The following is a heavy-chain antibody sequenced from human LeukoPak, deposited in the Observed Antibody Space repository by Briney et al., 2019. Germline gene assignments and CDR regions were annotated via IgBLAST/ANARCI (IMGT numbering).Heavy chain of an antibody. CDR1: GYTFTIYG. Sequence: GASVKVSCKASGYTFTIYGISWVRQAPGQGLEWMGWISAYNGNTNYAQKLQGRVTMTTDTSTSTAYMELRSLRSDDTAVYYCARGGGGYCSGGSCRFGYYFDYWGQGTLVTVSS. J-gene: IGHJ4*02. CDR2: ISAYNGNT. D-gene: IGHD2-15*01. V-gene: IGHV1-18*01. CDR3: ARGGGGYCSGGSCRFGYYFDY.